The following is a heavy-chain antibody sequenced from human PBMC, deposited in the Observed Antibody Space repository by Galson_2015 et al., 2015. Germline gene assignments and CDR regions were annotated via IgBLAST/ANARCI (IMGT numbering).Heavy chain of an antibody. V-gene: IGHV3-23*01. CDR2: ISVSDGST. CDR1: GFTFSSYA. J-gene: IGHJ4*02. D-gene: IGHD5-24*01. CDR3: AKDSGTGYMYSRFDY. Sequence: SLRLSCAASGFTFSSYAMSWVRQAPGEGLEWVSGISVSDGSTYYADSVKGRFTISRDNSKNTLFLQMNSLRAEDTAVYYCAKDSGTGYMYSRFDYWGQGTLATVSS.